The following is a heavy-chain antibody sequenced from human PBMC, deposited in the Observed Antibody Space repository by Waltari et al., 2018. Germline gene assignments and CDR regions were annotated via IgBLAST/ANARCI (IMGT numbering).Heavy chain of an antibody. CDR1: GFTFSNYW. D-gene: IGHD3-10*01. V-gene: IGHV3-7*01. Sequence: EVQVVESGGGLVQPGGSLRLSCVASGFTFSNYWMSWVRQAPGKGLEWVANIKPDGSDKNHVDSVKGRFTIARDNAKNSLYLQMNSLRAEDTAVYYCVQGGFYYADWGQGTLVTVSS. CDR3: VQGGFYYAD. J-gene: IGHJ4*02. CDR2: IKPDGSDK.